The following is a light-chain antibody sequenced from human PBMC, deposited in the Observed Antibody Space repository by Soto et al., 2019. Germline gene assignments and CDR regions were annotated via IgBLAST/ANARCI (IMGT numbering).Light chain of an antibody. CDR2: DAS. V-gene: IGKV1-5*01. CDR3: QHYNSYLWT. J-gene: IGKJ1*01. CDR1: QNINSW. Sequence: DIQMTQSPSTLSASVGDRVTITCRASQNINSWLAWYQQKPGKAPKFLIYDASSLESGVPSRFSGSGSGTEFTLTISSLQPDDFATYYCQHYNSYLWTFGQGTKAEIK.